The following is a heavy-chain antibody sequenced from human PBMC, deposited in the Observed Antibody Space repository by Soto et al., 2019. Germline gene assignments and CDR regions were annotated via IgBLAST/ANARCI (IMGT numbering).Heavy chain of an antibody. CDR2: IWHDGSEK. Sequence: QVQLVESGGGVVQPGTSLRLSCTASGFSFSSYDMYWVRQAPGKGLEWVAVIWHDGSEKYFADSVNGRSTISRDNSKNTLFMQIISLRVEDTAVYFCAGDAYPFLDTTSSRRGIDGHWGQGTLVTVSS. CDR1: GFSFSSYD. D-gene: IGHD5-18*01. V-gene: IGHV3-33*01. J-gene: IGHJ4*02. CDR3: AGDAYPFLDTTSSRRGIDGH.